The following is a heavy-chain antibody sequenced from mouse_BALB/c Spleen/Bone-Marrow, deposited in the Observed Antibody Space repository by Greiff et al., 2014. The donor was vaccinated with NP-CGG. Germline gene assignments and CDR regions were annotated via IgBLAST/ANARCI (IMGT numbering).Heavy chain of an antibody. Sequence: QVQLQQSGAELVKPGASVKLSCKASGYTFTSYYMCWVKQRPGQGLEWIGEINPSNGGTNFNEKFKSKATLTVDKSSSTAYTSLSSLTSEDSAVYYCTRSRRAMDHWGQGTSVTASS. CDR1: GYTFTSYY. CDR2: INPSNGGT. D-gene: IGHD2-12*01. V-gene: IGHV1S81*02. J-gene: IGHJ4*01. CDR3: TRSRRAMDH.